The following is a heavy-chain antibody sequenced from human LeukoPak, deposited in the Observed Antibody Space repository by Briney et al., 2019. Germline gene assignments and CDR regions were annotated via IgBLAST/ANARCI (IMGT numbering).Heavy chain of an antibody. V-gene: IGHV4-34*01. Sequence: SETLSLTCSVYGGSFSGHYWSWIRQSPGKGLEWIGEINHSGSTNYNPSLKSRVAISVDTSKSQFSLKLTSVTAADTAVYYCARTTEGGYTYGYFYYYYMDVWGKGTTVTISS. CDR3: ARTTEGGYTYGYFYYYYMDV. CDR1: GGSFSGHY. D-gene: IGHD5-18*01. CDR2: INHSGST. J-gene: IGHJ6*03.